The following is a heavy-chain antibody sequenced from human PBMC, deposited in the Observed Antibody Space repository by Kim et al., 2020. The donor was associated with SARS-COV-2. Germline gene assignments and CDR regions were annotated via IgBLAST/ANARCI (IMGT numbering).Heavy chain of an antibody. CDR1: GGSISSSSYY. D-gene: IGHD1-1*01. V-gene: IGHV4-39*01. Sequence: SETLSLTCTVSGGSISSSSYYWGWIRQPPGKGLEWIGSIYYSGSTYYNPSLKSRVTISVDTSKNQFSLKLSSVTAADTAVYYCARHGAERASYYYYYYMDVWGKGTTVTVSS. CDR3: ARHGAERASYYYYYYMDV. CDR2: IYYSGST. J-gene: IGHJ6*03.